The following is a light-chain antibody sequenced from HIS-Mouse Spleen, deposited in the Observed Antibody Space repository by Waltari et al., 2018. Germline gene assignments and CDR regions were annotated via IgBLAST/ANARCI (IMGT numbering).Light chain of an antibody. Sequence: QSALTQPASVSGSPGQSITISCTGTSSDVGGYNYVSWYQQHPGKAPKLMIYDVSNRPSGRSNRFSGSKSGNTASLTISGLQAEDEADYYCSSYTSSSFNVVFGGGTKLTVL. V-gene: IGLV2-14*03. J-gene: IGLJ2*01. CDR2: DVS. CDR1: SSDVGGYNY. CDR3: SSYTSSSFNVV.